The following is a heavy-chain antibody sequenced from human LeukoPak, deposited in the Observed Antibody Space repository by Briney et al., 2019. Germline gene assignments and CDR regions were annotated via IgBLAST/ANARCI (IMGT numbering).Heavy chain of an antibody. CDR2: IDSDGSTT. D-gene: IGHD6-6*01. CDR3: VAIVSARPR. Sequence: GGSLRLSCAASGFTFSSNWMHWVRQAPGKGLVWVSRIDSDGSTTHLADSVKGRFTISRDNSKNTLYLQMNSLRAEDTAVYHCVAIVSARPRWGQGTLVTVSS. V-gene: IGHV3-74*01. J-gene: IGHJ4*02. CDR1: GFTFSSNW.